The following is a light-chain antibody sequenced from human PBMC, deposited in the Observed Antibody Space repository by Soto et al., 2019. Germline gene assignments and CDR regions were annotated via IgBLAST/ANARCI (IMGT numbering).Light chain of an antibody. J-gene: IGKJ5*01. V-gene: IGKV1-16*01. CDR3: QHYNGYPQT. CDR1: QGIDTY. CDR2: AAS. Sequence: DIQMTQSPSSLSASVGDRVTITCRASQGIDTYLAWFQQKPGKAPKTLIYAASSLHSGVPSRFSGSGFGTDFTLTISSLQPEDFATYVCQHYNGYPQTFGQGTRLDIK.